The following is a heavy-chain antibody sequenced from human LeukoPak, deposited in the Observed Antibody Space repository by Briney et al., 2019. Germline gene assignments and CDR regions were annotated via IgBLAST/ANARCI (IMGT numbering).Heavy chain of an antibody. V-gene: IGHV3-53*01. CDR3: ERDSSSW. Sequence: PGGSLRLSCAASGFTVSSNYMSWVRQAPGKGLEWVSVIYSGGSTYYTDSVKGRVTISRDNSKNTMYLPMNSLKAAYTAVYSCERDSSSWWGQGALVTVSS. J-gene: IGHJ4*02. D-gene: IGHD6-13*01. CDR1: GFTVSSNY. CDR2: IYSGGST.